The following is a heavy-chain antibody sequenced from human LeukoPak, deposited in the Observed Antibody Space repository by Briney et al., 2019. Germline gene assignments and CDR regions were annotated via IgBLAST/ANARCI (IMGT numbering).Heavy chain of an antibody. Sequence: ARTLRLSCAASGFTFSSYAMYWVRQAPAKGLERVADISYDESNKYHADSVKGRFTISTDNSKNTVYLQMNSMRAEDTAVYYCASLGYCSSNSCYEDCWGQGTLVTVSS. J-gene: IGHJ4*02. CDR2: ISYDESNK. CDR1: GFTFSSYA. CDR3: ASLGYCSSNSCYEDC. D-gene: IGHD2-2*01. V-gene: IGHV3-30*03.